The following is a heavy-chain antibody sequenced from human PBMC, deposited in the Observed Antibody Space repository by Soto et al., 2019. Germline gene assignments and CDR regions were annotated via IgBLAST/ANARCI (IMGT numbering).Heavy chain of an antibody. CDR2: ISSSSSYI. CDR1: GFTFSSYS. Sequence: GGSLRLSCAASGFTFSSYSMNWVRQAPGKGLEWVSSISSSSSYIYYADSVKGRFTISRDNAKNSLYLQMNSLRAEDTAVYYCATTNIRTTTADYWGQGTLVTVYS. CDR3: ATTNIRTTTADY. V-gene: IGHV3-21*01. D-gene: IGHD1-7*01. J-gene: IGHJ4*02.